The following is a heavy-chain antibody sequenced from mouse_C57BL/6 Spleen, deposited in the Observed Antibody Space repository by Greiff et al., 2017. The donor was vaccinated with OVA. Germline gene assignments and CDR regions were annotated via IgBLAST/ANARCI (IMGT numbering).Heavy chain of an antibody. V-gene: IGHV1-42*01. D-gene: IGHD2-4*01. CDR3: ARSPYDYDKTWFAY. CDR2: INPSTGGT. CDR1: GYSFTGYY. Sequence: VQLQQSGPELVKPGASVKISCKASGYSFTGYYMNWVKQSPEKSLEWIGEINPSTGGTTYNQKFKAKATLTVDKSSSTAYMQLKSLTSEDSAVDYCARSPYDYDKTWFAYWGQGTLVTVSA. J-gene: IGHJ3*01.